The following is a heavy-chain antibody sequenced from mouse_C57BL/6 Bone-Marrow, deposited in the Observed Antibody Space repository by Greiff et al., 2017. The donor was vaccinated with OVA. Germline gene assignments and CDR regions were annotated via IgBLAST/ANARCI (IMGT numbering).Heavy chain of an antibody. D-gene: IGHD2-4*01. J-gene: IGHJ1*01. Sequence: EVHLVESGGGLVQPGGSLKLSCAASGFTFSDYYMYWVRQTPEKRLEWVAYISNGGGSTYYPDTVKGRFTISRDNAKNTLYLQMSRLKSEDTALYYCARQGLRWYFEVWGAETTLTASS. CDR1: GFTFSDYY. CDR3: ARQGLRWYFEV. CDR2: ISNGGGST. V-gene: IGHV5-12*01.